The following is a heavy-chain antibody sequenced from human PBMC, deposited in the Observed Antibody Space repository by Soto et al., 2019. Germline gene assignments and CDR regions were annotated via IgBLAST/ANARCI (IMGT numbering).Heavy chain of an antibody. CDR3: ARDDWPYSGSYRGVDY. CDR2: INAGNGNT. J-gene: IGHJ4*02. V-gene: IGHV1-3*01. CDR1: GYTFTSYA. Sequence: QVQLVQSGAEVKKPGASVKVSCKASGYTFTSYAMHWVRQAPGQRLEWMGWINAGNGNTKYSQKFQGRVTITRDTSASTAYMELSSLRSEDTAVYYCARDDWPYSGSYRGVDYWGQGTLVTVSS. D-gene: IGHD1-26*01.